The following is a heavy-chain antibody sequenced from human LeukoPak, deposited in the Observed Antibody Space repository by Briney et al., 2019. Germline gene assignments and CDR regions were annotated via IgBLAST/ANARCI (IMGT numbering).Heavy chain of an antibody. CDR3: ARGRRSMGAARRSGVMLDY. Sequence: SETLSLTCAVYGGSFSGYYWSWIRQPSGKGLEWIGEINHSGSTNYDPSLKSRVTISVDTSKNQSSLKLSSVTAADTAVYYCARGRRSMGAARRSGVMLDYWGQGTLVTVSS. CDR1: GGSFSGYY. J-gene: IGHJ4*02. D-gene: IGHD6-6*01. CDR2: INHSGST. V-gene: IGHV4-34*01.